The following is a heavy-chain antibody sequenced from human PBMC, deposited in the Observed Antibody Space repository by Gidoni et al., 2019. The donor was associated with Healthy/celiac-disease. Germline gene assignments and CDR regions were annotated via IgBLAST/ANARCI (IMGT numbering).Heavy chain of an antibody. D-gene: IGHD6-19*01. CDR3: AKEDRIAVAGRLYYYYGMDV. Sequence: EVQLVESGGGLVQPGRSLRLSCAASGFTFDDYAMHWVRQAPGKGLEWVSGISWNSGSIGYADSVKGRFTISRDNAKNSLYLQMNSLRAEDTALYYCAKEDRIAVAGRLYYYYGMDVWGQGTTVTVSS. CDR2: ISWNSGSI. J-gene: IGHJ6*02. V-gene: IGHV3-9*01. CDR1: GFTFDDYA.